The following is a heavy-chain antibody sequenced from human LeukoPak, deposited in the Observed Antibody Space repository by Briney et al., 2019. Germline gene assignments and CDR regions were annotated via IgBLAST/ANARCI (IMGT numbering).Heavy chain of an antibody. CDR1: GFTFSSYW. CDR2: INSDGSIT. J-gene: IGHJ4*02. V-gene: IGHV3-74*01. Sequence: GGSLRLSCAASGFTFSSYWMHWVRQAPGKGLVWVSRINSDGSITTYADSVRGRFTTSRDNATSTLYLQMNRLRAEDTAVYYCASSTQISKYADYWGQGALVTVSS. D-gene: IGHD2-2*01. CDR3: ASSTQISKYADY.